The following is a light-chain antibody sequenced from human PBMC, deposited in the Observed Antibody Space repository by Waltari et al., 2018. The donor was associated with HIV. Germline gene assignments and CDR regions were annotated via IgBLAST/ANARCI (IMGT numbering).Light chain of an antibody. CDR3: SSYTSSSTLE. J-gene: IGLJ2*01. Sequence: QSALTQPASVSGSPGQSITISCTGTSSDVGGYNYVSWYQQHPGKAPKLMIYEVSNRPSGVSNRFSGSKSGNTDSLTSSGLQAEDEADYYCSSYTSSSTLEFGGGTKLTVL. CDR1: SSDVGGYNY. CDR2: EVS. V-gene: IGLV2-14*01.